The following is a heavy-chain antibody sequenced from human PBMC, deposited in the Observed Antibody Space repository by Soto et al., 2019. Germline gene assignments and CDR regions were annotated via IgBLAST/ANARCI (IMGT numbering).Heavy chain of an antibody. CDR1: GGSTSSGDYY. D-gene: IGHD6-13*01. V-gene: IGHV4-30-4*01. CDR3: ARVGISSWYPRGWFDP. J-gene: IGHJ5*02. Sequence: SETLSLTCTVSGGSTSSGDYYWSWIRQPPGKGLEWIGYIYYSGSTYYNPSLKSRVTISVDTSKNQFSLKLSSVTAADTAVYYCARVGISSWYPRGWFDPWGQGTLVTVSS. CDR2: IYYSGST.